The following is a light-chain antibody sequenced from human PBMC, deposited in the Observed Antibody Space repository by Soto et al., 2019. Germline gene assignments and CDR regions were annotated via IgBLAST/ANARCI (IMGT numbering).Light chain of an antibody. CDR3: QQSYSTPYT. Sequence: DIQMTQSPSSLSASVGDRVIITCRASHSISSYLNWYQQKLGKAPKLLIYAASSLQSGVPSRFSGSGSGTDFTLTISRLQPEDLATYYCQQSYSTPYTFGQGTKLEIK. CDR1: HSISSY. J-gene: IGKJ2*01. V-gene: IGKV1-39*01. CDR2: AAS.